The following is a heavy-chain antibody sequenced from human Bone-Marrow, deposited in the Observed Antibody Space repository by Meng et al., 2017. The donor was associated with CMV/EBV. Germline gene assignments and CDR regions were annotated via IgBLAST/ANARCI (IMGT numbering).Heavy chain of an antibody. CDR1: GFTFSSYS. Sequence: GESLKFSCAASGFTFSSYSMNWVRQAPGKGLQWVSYISSSSSTIYFADSVKGRFTISRDNAKNTLYLQMNSLRAEDTAVYYCAGLVVSWYQLLYGFDWYFDLWGRGTLVTSPQ. J-gene: IGHJ2*01. CDR3: AGLVVSWYQLLYGFDWYFDL. CDR2: ISSSSSTI. D-gene: IGHD2-2*02. V-gene: IGHV3-48*04.